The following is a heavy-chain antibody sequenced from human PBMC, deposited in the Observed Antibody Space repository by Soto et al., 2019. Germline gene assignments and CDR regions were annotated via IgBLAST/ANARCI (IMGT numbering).Heavy chain of an antibody. J-gene: IGHJ4*02. CDR2: ITIRSSYI. CDR3: ARDDGWLVLDY. V-gene: IGHV3-21*06. D-gene: IGHD6-19*01. Sequence: EVQLVESGGGLVKPGGSLRLYCAASGFAFSSYSMNWVRQAPGKGLEWVAFITIRSSYIYYADSVRGRFTISRDNAKNSLYLQMDGLSAEDTAVYYCARDDGWLVLDYWGQGTLVTVSS. CDR1: GFAFSSYS.